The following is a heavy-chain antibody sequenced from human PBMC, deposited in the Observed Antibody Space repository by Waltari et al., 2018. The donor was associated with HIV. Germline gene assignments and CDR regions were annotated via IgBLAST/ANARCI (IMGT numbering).Heavy chain of an antibody. CDR1: GFTFSSYS. V-gene: IGHV3-21*01. CDR2: ISSGSNFM. CDR3: ARSLAVAGTRGFGMDV. Sequence: EVQLVESGGGLVKPGGSLRLSCAASGFTFSSYSMNWVRQAPGKGLEWVSYISSGSNFMYCVDSVKGRFTISRDNAKNSLYLQMNSLRAEDTALYYCARSLAVAGTRGFGMDVWGQGTTVTVSS. J-gene: IGHJ6*02. D-gene: IGHD6-19*01.